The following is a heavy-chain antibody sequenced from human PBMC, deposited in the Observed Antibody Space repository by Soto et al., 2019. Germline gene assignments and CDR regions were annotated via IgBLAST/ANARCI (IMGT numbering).Heavy chain of an antibody. CDR3: AKSARCLQCQSGRSGPFDS. Sequence: SSETLSLRCTVAGGSVSSGSYYGSWIRXAPGKGLEWIGYIYYSGSTNYNPSLKTRVTISVDTSKNQFSLKLSSVTAADPAVYYCAKSARCLQCQSGRSGPFDSWGQGTQVTVS. CDR2: IYYSGST. CDR1: GGSVSSGSYY. J-gene: IGHJ4*02. V-gene: IGHV4-61*01. D-gene: IGHD1-26*01.